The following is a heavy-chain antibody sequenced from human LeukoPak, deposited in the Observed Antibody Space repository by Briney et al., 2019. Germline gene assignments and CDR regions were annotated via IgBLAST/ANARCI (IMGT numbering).Heavy chain of an antibody. CDR3: ARDPVGYSGYDDAFDI. D-gene: IGHD5-12*01. V-gene: IGHV6-1*01. CDR2: TYYRSKWYN. J-gene: IGHJ3*02. Sequence: SQTLSLTCAISGDTVSSNSAAWNWIRQSPSRGLEWLGRTYYRSKWYNDYAVSVKSRITINPDTSKNQFSLQLNSVTPEDTAVYFCARDPVGYSGYDDAFDIWGQGTMVTVSS. CDR1: GDTVSSNSAA.